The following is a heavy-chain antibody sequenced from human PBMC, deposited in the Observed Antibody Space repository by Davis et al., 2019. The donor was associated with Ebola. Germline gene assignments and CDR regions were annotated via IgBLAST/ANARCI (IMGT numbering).Heavy chain of an antibody. J-gene: IGHJ5*02. Sequence: MPGGSLRLSCTVSGGSINSGDYYWSWIRQPPGKGLEWIGYLYYNAVTIYNPSLKSRVTMSVDMSKNQFSLTLISVTAADTAVYYCARHGRAAGMSWFDPWGQGTLVTVSS. CDR3: ARHGRAAGMSWFDP. CDR2: LYYNAVT. D-gene: IGHD6-13*01. V-gene: IGHV4-61*08. CDR1: GGSINSGDYY.